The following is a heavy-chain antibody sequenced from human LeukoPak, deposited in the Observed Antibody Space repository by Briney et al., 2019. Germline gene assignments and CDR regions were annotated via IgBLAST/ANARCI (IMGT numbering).Heavy chain of an antibody. J-gene: IGHJ3*02. V-gene: IGHV3-30-3*01. Sequence: GGSLRLSCAASGFTFSSYAMHWVRQAPGKGLEWVAVISYDGSNKYYADSVKGRFTISRDNSKNTLYLQMNSLRAEDTAVYYCAKESRGGYSYGHGAFDIWGQGTMVTVSS. CDR3: AKESRGGYSYGHGAFDI. D-gene: IGHD5-18*01. CDR1: GFTFSSYA. CDR2: ISYDGSNK.